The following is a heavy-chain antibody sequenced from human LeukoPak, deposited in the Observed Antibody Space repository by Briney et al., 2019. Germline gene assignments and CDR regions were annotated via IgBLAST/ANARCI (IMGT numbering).Heavy chain of an antibody. D-gene: IGHD3-22*01. V-gene: IGHV3-21*01. CDR3: VRDSPYYFDSSGDYVSDY. CDR1: GFTFRTFT. CDR2: INSASNFI. J-gene: IGHJ4*02. Sequence: GGSLRLSCAASGFTFRTFTMHWVRQAPGKGLEWVSSINSASNFIYYADSVKGRFTISRDNAKNSLYLQMSSLKVEDTAVYYCVRDSPYYFDSSGDYVSDYWGQGALVTVSS.